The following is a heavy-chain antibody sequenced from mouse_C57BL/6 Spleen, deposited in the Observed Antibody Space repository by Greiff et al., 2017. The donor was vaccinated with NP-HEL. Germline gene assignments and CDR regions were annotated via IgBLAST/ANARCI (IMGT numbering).Heavy chain of an antibody. CDR3: AREDYYGSSFCMNY. Sequence: VQLQQSGAELVKPGASVKMSCKASGYTFTSYWITWVKQRPGQGLEWIGDIYPGSGSTNYDEKFKSKATLTVDTSSSTAYMQLSSLTSEDSAVYYCAREDYYGSSFCMNYWGQGTSVTVSS. CDR2: IYPGSGST. CDR1: GYTFTSYW. J-gene: IGHJ4*01. V-gene: IGHV1-55*01. D-gene: IGHD1-1*01.